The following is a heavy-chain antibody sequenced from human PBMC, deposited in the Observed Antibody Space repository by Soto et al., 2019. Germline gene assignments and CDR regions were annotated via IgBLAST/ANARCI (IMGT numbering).Heavy chain of an antibody. D-gene: IGHD3-3*01. V-gene: IGHV4-34*01. J-gene: IGHJ4*02. CDR3: ARVSPYDFWSGYYPPYYFDY. Sequence: QVQLQQWGAGLLKPSETLSLTCAVYGGSFSGYYWSWIRQPPGKGLEWIGEINHSGSTNYNPSLKSRVTISVDTPKNQFSLKLGSVTAADTAVYYCARVSPYDFWSGYYPPYYFDYWGQGTLVTVSS. CDR2: INHSGST. CDR1: GGSFSGYY.